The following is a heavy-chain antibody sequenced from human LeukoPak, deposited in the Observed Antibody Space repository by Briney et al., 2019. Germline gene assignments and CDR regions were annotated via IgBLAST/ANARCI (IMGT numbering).Heavy chain of an antibody. CDR2: IYYSGST. V-gene: IGHV4-59*01. CDR3: ARGYYDRSGYPRTDDYYFDY. CDR1: GGSISSYY. J-gene: IGHJ4*02. Sequence: SETLSRTCTASGGSISSYYWSWIRQPPGKGLESIGYIYYSGSTNYNPSLKSRVTISVDTSKNQFSLKLSSVTAADTAVYYCARGYYDRSGYPRTDDYYFDYWGQGTLVTVSS. D-gene: IGHD3-22*01.